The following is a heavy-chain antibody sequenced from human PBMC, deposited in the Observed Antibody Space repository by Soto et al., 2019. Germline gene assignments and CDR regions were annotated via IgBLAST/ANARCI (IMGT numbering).Heavy chain of an antibody. CDR2: ISYDGSNK. CDR1: GFTVSSYG. CDR3: AKDLLGPGRAYGMDV. D-gene: IGHD7-27*01. Sequence: GSLRLSCAASGFTVSSYGMHWVRQAPGKGLEWVAVISYDGSNKYYADSVKGRFTISRDNSKNTLYLQMNSLRAEDTAVYYCAKDLLGPGRAYGMDVWGQGTTVTVSS. J-gene: IGHJ6*02. V-gene: IGHV3-30*18.